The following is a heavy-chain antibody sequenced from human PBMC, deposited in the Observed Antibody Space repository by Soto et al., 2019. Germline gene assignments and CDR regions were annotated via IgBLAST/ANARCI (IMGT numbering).Heavy chain of an antibody. CDR1: GFSFGSYW. J-gene: IGHJ3*01. Sequence: PGVSLRLSCAATGFSFGSYWMHWVRQAPGQGLLWVAHFNSDKNITTYADSVKGRFTISRDNAKKTVYLQMDSLRAEDTAMYYCARGNTYDGRTAAFDFWGPGTMVTVSS. CDR2: FNSDKNIT. CDR3: ARGNTYDGRTAAFDF. V-gene: IGHV3-74*01. D-gene: IGHD3-22*01.